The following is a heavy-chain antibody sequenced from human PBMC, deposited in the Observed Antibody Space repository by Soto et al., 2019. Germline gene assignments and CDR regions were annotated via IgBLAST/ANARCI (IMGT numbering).Heavy chain of an antibody. J-gene: IGHJ6*04. Sequence: GGSLRLSCAASGFTFSSYAMSWVRQALGKGLEWVSAISGSGGSTYYADSVKGRFTISRDNSKNTLYLQMNSLRAEDTAVYYCEKRGRGGPHAGSYYYGGRDVGAKGTRVTAS. CDR3: EKRGRGGPHAGSYYYGGRDV. V-gene: IGHV3-23*01. CDR1: GFTFSSYA. CDR2: ISGSGGST. D-gene: IGHD3-10*01.